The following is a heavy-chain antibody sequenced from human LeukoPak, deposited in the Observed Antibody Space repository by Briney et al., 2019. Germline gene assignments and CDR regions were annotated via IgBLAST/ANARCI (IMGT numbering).Heavy chain of an antibody. Sequence: ASVKPSCEAAGPLFTTYGIGWLRRAPGHRLEGMGWISGYNGNTNYAQKYQGRVTMTTDTYTSTAYMELRSLRSDDTAVYYCARTSHESVLYWSDPWGQGTLVNVSS. CDR3: ARTSHESVLYWSDP. CDR2: ISGYNGNT. J-gene: IGHJ5*02. V-gene: IGHV1-18*01. CDR1: GPLFTTYG. D-gene: IGHD3-16*01.